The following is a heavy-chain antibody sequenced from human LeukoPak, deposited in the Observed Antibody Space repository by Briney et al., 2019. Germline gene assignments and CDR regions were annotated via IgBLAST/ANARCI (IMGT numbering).Heavy chain of an antibody. CDR3: ARESSWYYFDY. CDR2: IYTSGST. CDR1: GGSISSGSYY. V-gene: IGHV4-61*02. D-gene: IGHD6-13*01. Sequence: PSQTLSLTCTVSGGSISSGSYYWSWIRQPAGKGLEWIGRIYTSGSTNYNPSLKSRATISVDTSKNQFSLKLSSVTAADTAVYYCARESSWYYFDYWGQGTLVAVSS. J-gene: IGHJ4*02.